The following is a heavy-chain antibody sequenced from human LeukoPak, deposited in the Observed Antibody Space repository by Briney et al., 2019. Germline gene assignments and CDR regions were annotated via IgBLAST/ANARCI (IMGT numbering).Heavy chain of an antibody. CDR1: GFTVSSNH. CDR3: ASGYDLPY. V-gene: IGHV3-53*01. CDR2: IYSGGST. J-gene: IGHJ4*02. Sequence: GGSLRLSCAASGFTVSSNHMSWVRQAPGKGLEWVSVIYSGGSTDYADSVKGRFTISRDNAKNSLYLQMNSLRAEDTAVYYCASGYDLPYWGQGTLVTVSS. D-gene: IGHD5-12*01.